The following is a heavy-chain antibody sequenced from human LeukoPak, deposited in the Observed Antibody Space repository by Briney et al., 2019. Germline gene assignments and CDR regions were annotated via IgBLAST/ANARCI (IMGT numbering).Heavy chain of an antibody. Sequence: GGSLRLSCAASGFTFSGSAMHWVRQASGKGLEWVGRIRSKANSYATAYAASVKGRFTISRDDSKNTAYLQMNSLKTEDTAVYYCTSNPAGDGYLYYYYYMDVWGKGTTVTVSS. J-gene: IGHJ6*03. D-gene: IGHD5-24*01. V-gene: IGHV3-73*01. CDR1: GFTFSGSA. CDR3: TSNPAGDGYLYYYYYMDV. CDR2: IRSKANSYAT.